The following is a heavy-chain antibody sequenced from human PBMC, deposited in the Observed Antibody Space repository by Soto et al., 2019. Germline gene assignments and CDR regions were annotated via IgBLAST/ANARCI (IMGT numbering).Heavy chain of an antibody. CDR3: ARVFGFGGMDV. Sequence: QMQRQESGPGLVKPSQSLSLTCTVSGGSISSGGYYWSWIRQHPGKGLEWIGYIYYSGSTYYNPSLKSRVTISVDTSKNQFSLKLSSVTAADTAVYYCARVFGFGGMDVWGQGTTVTVSS. CDR2: IYYSGST. J-gene: IGHJ6*02. CDR1: GGSISSGGYY. D-gene: IGHD3-10*01. V-gene: IGHV4-31*03.